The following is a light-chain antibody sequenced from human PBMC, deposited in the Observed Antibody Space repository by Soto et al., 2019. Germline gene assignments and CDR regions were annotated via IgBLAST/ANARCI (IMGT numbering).Light chain of an antibody. CDR2: GNS. Sequence: QSVLTQPPSVSGAPGQRVTISCTGSSSNIGAVHDVHWYQQLPGIAPKLLIYGNSNRPSGVPDRFSGSKSATSASLAITGLQDEDEADYYCQSFDSSVRSLVFGGGTKLTVL. CDR1: SSNIGAVHD. V-gene: IGLV1-40*01. J-gene: IGLJ2*01. CDR3: QSFDSSVRSLV.